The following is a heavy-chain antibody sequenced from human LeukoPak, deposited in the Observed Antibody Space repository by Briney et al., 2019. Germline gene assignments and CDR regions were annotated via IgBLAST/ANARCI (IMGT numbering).Heavy chain of an antibody. CDR1: GFTFRYYY. V-gene: IGHV3-11*01. D-gene: IGHD5-24*01. CDR2: ISGSGSTI. Sequence: GGSLRLSCAASGFTFRYYYMNWIRQAPGKGLEGVSYISGSGSTIYYADSVKGRFTISSDNAKNSLYLQMSGLRPEDTAVYYCARERGRVEMATNPRSTYMDVWGKGTTVTVSS. CDR3: ARERGRVEMATNPRSTYMDV. J-gene: IGHJ6*03.